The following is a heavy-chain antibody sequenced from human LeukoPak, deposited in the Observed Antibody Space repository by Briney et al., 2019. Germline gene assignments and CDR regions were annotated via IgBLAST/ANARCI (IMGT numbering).Heavy chain of an antibody. Sequence: PGGSLRLSCAASGFTFSSYGMHWVRQAPGKGLEWVSSISSSSSYIYYADSVKGRFTISRDNAKNSLYLQMNSLRAEDTAVYYCARDTWDIVVVVAAPTDHDAFDIWGQGTMVTVSS. V-gene: IGHV3-21*01. CDR2: ISSSSSYI. D-gene: IGHD2-15*01. CDR1: GFTFSSYG. CDR3: ARDTWDIVVVVAAPTDHDAFDI. J-gene: IGHJ3*02.